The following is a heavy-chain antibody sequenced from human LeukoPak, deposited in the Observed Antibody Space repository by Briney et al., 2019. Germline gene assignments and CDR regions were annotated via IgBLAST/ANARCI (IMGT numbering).Heavy chain of an antibody. J-gene: IGHJ4*02. Sequence: GGSLRLSCVASGFTFSSYAMHWVRQAPRKGLEYVSAISNNGGSTYYANSVKGRFTISRDNSKNTLSLQMGSLRAEDKAVYYCASGDSGSHLDYWGQGSLVTVSS. CDR3: ASGDSGSHLDY. CDR1: GFTFSSYA. D-gene: IGHD1-26*01. CDR2: ISNNGGST. V-gene: IGHV3-64*01.